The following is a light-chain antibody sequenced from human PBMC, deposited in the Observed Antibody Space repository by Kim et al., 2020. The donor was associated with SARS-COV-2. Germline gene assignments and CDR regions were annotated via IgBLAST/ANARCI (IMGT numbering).Light chain of an antibody. V-gene: IGLV2-8*01. Sequence: QSALNQPPSASGSPGQSVTISCSGASSGFGGYGGYTYVSWYQQHPGNAPKLIIYEVTKRPSGVPNRFSGSKSGNTAFLTVSGLQAEDEADYYCTTHANSNYIFGTGTKVTVL. CDR2: EVT. J-gene: IGLJ1*01. CDR3: TTHANSNYI. CDR1: SSGFGGYGGYTY.